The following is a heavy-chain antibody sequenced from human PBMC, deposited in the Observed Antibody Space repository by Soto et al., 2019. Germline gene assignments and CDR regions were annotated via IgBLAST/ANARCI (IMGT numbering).Heavy chain of an antibody. V-gene: IGHV1-18*01. CDR1: GYTFTSYG. CDR2: ISAYNGNT. J-gene: IGHJ6*03. D-gene: IGHD6-6*01. CDR3: ARDQGYSSSSFKNYYYYYMDV. Sequence: ASVKVSCKASGYTFTSYGISWVRQAPGQGLEWMGWISAYNGNTNYAQKLQGRVTMTTDTSTSTAYMELRSLRSDDTAVYYCARDQGYSSSSFKNYYYYYMDVWGKGTTVTVSS.